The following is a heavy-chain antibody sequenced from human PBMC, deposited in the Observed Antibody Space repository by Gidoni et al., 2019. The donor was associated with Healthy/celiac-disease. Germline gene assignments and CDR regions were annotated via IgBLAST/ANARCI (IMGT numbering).Heavy chain of an antibody. CDR3: ARDSADIVVVPALTTHWYFDL. V-gene: IGHV3-7*04. J-gene: IGHJ2*01. D-gene: IGHD2-2*01. Sequence: EVQLVESGGGLVQPGGSLSLSCAASGFTFSSYWMSWVSQAPGKGLEWVANIKQEGSEKYYVDSVKGRFTISRDNAKNSLYLQMNSLRAEDTAVYYCARDSADIVVVPALTTHWYFDLWGRGTLVTVSS. CDR1: GFTFSSYW. CDR2: IKQEGSEK.